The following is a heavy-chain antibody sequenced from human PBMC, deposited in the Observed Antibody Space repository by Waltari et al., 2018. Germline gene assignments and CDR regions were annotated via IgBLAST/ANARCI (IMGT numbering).Heavy chain of an antibody. D-gene: IGHD3-16*02. CDR1: GYSISSGYY. V-gene: IGHV4-38-2*01. CDR2: IYHSGST. Sequence: QVQLQESGPGLVKPSETLSLTCAVSGYSISSGYYWGWIRQPPGKGLEWIGSIYHSGSTYYNPSLKSRVTISVDTSKNQFSLKLSSVTAADTAVYYCTSFMITFGGVIVSTDYWGQGTLVIVSS. J-gene: IGHJ4*02. CDR3: TSFMITFGGVIVSTDY.